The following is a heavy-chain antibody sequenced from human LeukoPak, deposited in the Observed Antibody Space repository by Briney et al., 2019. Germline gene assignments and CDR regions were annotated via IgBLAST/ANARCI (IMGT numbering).Heavy chain of an antibody. CDR2: IVVGSANT. D-gene: IGHD2-2*01. Sequence: SVNVSCKASGFTFTSSAVQWVRQARGQRLEWIGWIVVGSANTNYAQKFQERVTITRDMSTSTAYMELSSLRSEDTAVYYCAADLGLKGYQLYYYYYMDVWGKGTTVTVSS. V-gene: IGHV1-58*01. CDR3: AADLGLKGYQLYYYYYMDV. J-gene: IGHJ6*03. CDR1: GFTFTSSA.